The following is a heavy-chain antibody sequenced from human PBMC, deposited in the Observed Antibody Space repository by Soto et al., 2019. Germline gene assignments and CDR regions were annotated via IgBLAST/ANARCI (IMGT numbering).Heavy chain of an antibody. D-gene: IGHD3-10*01. Sequence: GASVKVSCKASGYTFTSYGISWVRQAPGQGLEWMGWISAYNGNTNYAQKLQGRVTMTTDTSTSTAYMELRSLRSDDAAVYYCARDIYGSWSYYKLHYFDYWGQGTLVTVSS. CDR2: ISAYNGNT. CDR3: ARDIYGSWSYYKLHYFDY. V-gene: IGHV1-18*01. CDR1: GYTFTSYG. J-gene: IGHJ4*02.